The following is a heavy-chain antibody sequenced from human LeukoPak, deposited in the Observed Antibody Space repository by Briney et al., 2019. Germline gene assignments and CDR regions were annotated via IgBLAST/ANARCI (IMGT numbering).Heavy chain of an antibody. CDR1: GYTFTSYH. J-gene: IGHJ4*02. D-gene: IGHD4-11*01. CDR3: ARDREVTTVTKGLFGY. CDR2: INPSGGST. V-gene: IGHV1-46*01. Sequence: ASVKVSCKASGYTFTSYHMHWVRQAPGQGLAWMGIINPSGGSTSYAQKFQGRVTMTRATSTSTVYMELSSLRSEDTAVYYCARDREVTTVTKGLFGYWGQGTLVTVSS.